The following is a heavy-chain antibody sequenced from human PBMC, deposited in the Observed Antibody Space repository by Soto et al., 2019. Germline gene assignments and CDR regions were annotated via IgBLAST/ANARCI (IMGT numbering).Heavy chain of an antibody. V-gene: IGHV3-7*03. CDR3: ARDPYDADSLSYGAFDV. Sequence: EMQLVESGGGSVRPGESLRLSCVASGFTFDNSWMTWIRRAPGKGLEWVASIKQDGGEKRYVDSVKGRLTISRDNIRKSLYLQMCSLRAEDTAMYYCARDPYDADSLSYGAFDVWGRGTMVTVSS. CDR1: GFTFDNSW. CDR2: IKQDGGEK. J-gene: IGHJ3*01. D-gene: IGHD3-16*01.